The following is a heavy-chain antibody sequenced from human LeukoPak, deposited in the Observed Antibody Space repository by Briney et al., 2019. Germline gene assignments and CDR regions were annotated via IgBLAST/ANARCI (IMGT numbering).Heavy chain of an antibody. J-gene: IGHJ4*02. Sequence: GVSLRLSCAASGFTVSTNYMNWVRQAPGKGLEWVSVIYSGGSTYYADSVKGRFTISRDNSKNTLYLQMNSLRADDTAVYYCARGLYADYAFDYRGQGTLVTVSS. CDR1: GFTVSTNY. D-gene: IGHD4-17*01. CDR2: IYSGGST. V-gene: IGHV3-66*01. CDR3: ARGLYADYAFDY.